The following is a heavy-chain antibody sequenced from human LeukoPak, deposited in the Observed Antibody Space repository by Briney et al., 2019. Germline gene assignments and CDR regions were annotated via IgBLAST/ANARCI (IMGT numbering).Heavy chain of an antibody. V-gene: IGHV1-45*02. D-gene: IGHD2-21*02. Sequence: ASVKVSCKASGYTFTYRYLHWVRQAPGQALEWMGWITPFNGNTNYAQKFQDRVTITRDRSMSTAYVELSSLRSEDTAMYYCATGVTDYYFDYWGQGTLVTVSS. CDR1: GYTFTYRY. CDR2: ITPFNGNT. CDR3: ATGVTDYYFDY. J-gene: IGHJ4*02.